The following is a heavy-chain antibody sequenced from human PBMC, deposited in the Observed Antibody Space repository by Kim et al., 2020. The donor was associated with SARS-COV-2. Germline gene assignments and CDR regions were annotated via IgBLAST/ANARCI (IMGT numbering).Heavy chain of an antibody. CDR2: IKNKVNNYAT. D-gene: IGHD1-26*01. J-gene: IGHJ5*02. V-gene: IGHV3-73*01. Sequence: GGSLRLSCAASGFTFSGSNIHWVRQASGIGLEWVGRIKNKVNNYATAYTASVKGRFSISRDDSKNTAYLQMNSLKTEDTAVYYCTALGGSHWFDPWGQGTLVTVSS. CDR3: TALGGSHWFDP. CDR1: GFTFSGSN.